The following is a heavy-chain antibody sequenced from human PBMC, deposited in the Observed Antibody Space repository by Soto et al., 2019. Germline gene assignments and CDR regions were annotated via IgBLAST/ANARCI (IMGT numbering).Heavy chain of an antibody. Sequence: GGSLRLSCAASGFAFSSYAIHCCRHSPCKGLEWVAVISYDGSNKYYADSVKGRFTISRDNSKNALYLQMNSLRAEDTAVYYCARALDILTGYGVGGAFDIWGQGTMVTVSS. CDR1: GFAFSSYA. CDR2: ISYDGSNK. V-gene: IGHV3-30-3*01. CDR3: ARALDILTGYGVGGAFDI. D-gene: IGHD3-9*01. J-gene: IGHJ3*02.